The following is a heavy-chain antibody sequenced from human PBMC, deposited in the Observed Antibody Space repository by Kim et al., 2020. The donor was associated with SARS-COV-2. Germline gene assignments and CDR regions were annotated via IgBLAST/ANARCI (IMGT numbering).Heavy chain of an antibody. CDR1: GYTFTSYG. J-gene: IGHJ6*02. CDR3: ASSSSSPPPYYYYYGMDV. V-gene: IGHV1-18*01. CDR2: ISAYNGNT. Sequence: ASVKVSCKASGYTFTSYGISWVRQAPGQGLEWMGWISAYNGNTNYAQKLQGRVTMTTDTSTSTAYMELRSLRSDDTAVYYCASSSSSPPPYYYYYGMDVWGQGTTVTVSS. D-gene: IGHD6-6*01.